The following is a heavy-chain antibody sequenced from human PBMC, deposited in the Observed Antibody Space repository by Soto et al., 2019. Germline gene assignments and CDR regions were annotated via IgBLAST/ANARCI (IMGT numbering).Heavy chain of an antibody. CDR1: GYTFTSYA. CDR3: ARGEVDGDYYYYYGMDV. J-gene: IGHJ6*02. V-gene: IGHV1-3*01. D-gene: IGHD2-2*01. Sequence: QVQLVQSGAEVKQPGASVKVSCKASGYTFTSYAMHWVRQAPGQRLEWMGWINAGNGNTKYSQKFQGRVTITRDTSASTAYMELSSLRSEDTAVYYCARGEVDGDYYYYYGMDVWGQGTTVTVSS. CDR2: INAGNGNT.